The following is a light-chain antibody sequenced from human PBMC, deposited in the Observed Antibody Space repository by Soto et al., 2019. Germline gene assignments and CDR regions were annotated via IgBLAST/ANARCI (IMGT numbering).Light chain of an antibody. CDR3: TSYTTSSTLPVV. V-gene: IGLV2-14*01. CDR2: EVT. CDR1: GSDIGTYNY. Sequence: QSALTQPASVSGSPGQSITISCTGTGSDIGTYNYVSWYQQYPGQAPKLIISEVTNRPSGVSNRFSGSKSGNTASLTSSGLQSEDEAQYYCTSYTTSSTLPVVFGGGTKLTVL. J-gene: IGLJ2*01.